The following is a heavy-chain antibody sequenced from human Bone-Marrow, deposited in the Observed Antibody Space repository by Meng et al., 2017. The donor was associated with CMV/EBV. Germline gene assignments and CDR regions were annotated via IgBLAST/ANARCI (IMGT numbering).Heavy chain of an antibody. CDR1: GYTFTNYV. CDR2: ISAYNGNT. Sequence: ASVKVSCKASGYTFTNYVISWVRQAPGQGLEWMGWISAYNGNTHFAQKFQGRVTMTTDTSTSTAYMELRSLSPDDAAVYYCARDHQGRYDVLTGYYTNYYYGMDVWGQGTTVTVSS. CDR3: ARDHQGRYDVLTGYYTNYYYGMDV. V-gene: IGHV1-18*01. D-gene: IGHD3-9*01. J-gene: IGHJ6*02.